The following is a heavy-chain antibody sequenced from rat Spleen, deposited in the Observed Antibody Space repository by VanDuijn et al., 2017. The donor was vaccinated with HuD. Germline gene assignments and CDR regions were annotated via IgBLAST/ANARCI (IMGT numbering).Heavy chain of an antibody. CDR1: GFTFSNYG. CDR3: ARDSAE. J-gene: IGHJ2*01. CDR2: ISYDGSST. V-gene: IGHV5-29*01. D-gene: IGHD4-3*01. Sequence: EVQLVESGGGLVQPGRSLKLSCAASGFTFSNYGMAWVRQAPTKGLEWVATISYDGSSTYYRDSVKGRFTISRDNAKSTLYLQMDSLRSEDTATYYCARDSAEWGQGVMVTVSS.